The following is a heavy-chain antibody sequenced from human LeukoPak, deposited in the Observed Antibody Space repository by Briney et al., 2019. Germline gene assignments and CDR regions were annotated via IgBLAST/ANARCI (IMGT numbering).Heavy chain of an antibody. CDR2: IKRDGSQE. CDR1: GFTFSKYW. D-gene: IGHD3-3*01. J-gene: IGHJ5*02. CDR3: ARDTTESSNFWSGLGP. Sequence: GGSLRLSCVASGFTFSKYWMTWVRQAPGKGLEWVANIKRDGSQEYYVDAVKGGFTISRDNAKNSLYLQMNSLRVEDTAVYYCARDTTESSNFWSGLGPWGQGTLLTVSS. V-gene: IGHV3-7*01.